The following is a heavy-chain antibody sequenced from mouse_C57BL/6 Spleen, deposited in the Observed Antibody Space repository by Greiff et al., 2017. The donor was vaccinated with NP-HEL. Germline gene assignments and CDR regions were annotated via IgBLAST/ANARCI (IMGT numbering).Heavy chain of an antibody. CDR3: ARVGFDYFDY. CDR2: ISYDGSN. CDR1: GYSITSGYY. J-gene: IGHJ2*01. Sequence: EVQLVESGPGLVKPSQSLSLTCSVTGYSITSGYYWNWIRQFPGNKLEWMGYISYDGSNNYNPSSKNRISITRDTSKNQFFLKLNSVTTEDTATYYCARVGFDYFDYWGQGTTLTVSS. V-gene: IGHV3-6*01.